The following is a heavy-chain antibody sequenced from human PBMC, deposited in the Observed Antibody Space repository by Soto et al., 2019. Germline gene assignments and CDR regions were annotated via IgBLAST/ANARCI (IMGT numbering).Heavy chain of an antibody. CDR1: GFTFSSYW. D-gene: IGHD3-3*01. Sequence: QLVESGGGLVQPGGSLRLSCAASGFTFSSYWMSWVRQAPGKGLEWVANIKQDGSEKYYVDSVRGRFTISRDNAKNSLYLQMNSLRAEDTAVYYCARDDALRFSGVWGKGTTVTVSS. CDR3: ARDDALRFSGV. J-gene: IGHJ6*04. CDR2: IKQDGSEK. V-gene: IGHV3-7*01.